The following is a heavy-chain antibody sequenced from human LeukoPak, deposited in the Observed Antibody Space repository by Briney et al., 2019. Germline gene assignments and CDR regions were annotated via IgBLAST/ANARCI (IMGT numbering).Heavy chain of an antibody. J-gene: IGHJ4*02. CDR1: GESFSGYY. CDR2: INHSGST. V-gene: IGHV4-34*01. Sequence: SETLSLTCAVYGESFSGYYWSWIRQPPGKGLEWIGEINHSGSTNYNPSLKSRVTISVDTSKNQFSLKLSSVTAADTAVYYCVRRTSGSYSDYWGQGTLVTVSS. CDR3: VRRTSGSYSDY. D-gene: IGHD1-26*01.